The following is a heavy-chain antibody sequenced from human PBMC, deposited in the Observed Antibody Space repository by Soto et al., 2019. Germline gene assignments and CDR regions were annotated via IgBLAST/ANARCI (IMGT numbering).Heavy chain of an antibody. CDR2: INPSGGST. CDR1: GYTFTSYY. J-gene: IGHJ4*02. Sequence: ASVKVSCKASGYTFTSYYMHWVRQAPGQRLEWMGIINPSGGSTSYAQKFQGRVTMTRDTSTSTVYMELSSLRSEDTAVYYCARVIYGDYVRASGYFDYWGQGTLVTVSS. CDR3: ARVIYGDYVRASGYFDY. D-gene: IGHD4-17*01. V-gene: IGHV1-46*03.